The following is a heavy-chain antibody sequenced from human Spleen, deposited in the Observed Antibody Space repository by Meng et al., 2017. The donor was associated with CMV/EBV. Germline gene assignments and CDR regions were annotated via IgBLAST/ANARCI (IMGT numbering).Heavy chain of an antibody. CDR2: ISAYNGNT. V-gene: IGHV1-18*01. CDR3: ARGRGGYYDYVWGSYRSNWFDP. D-gene: IGHD3-16*02. J-gene: IGHJ5*02. Sequence: ASVKVSCKASGYTFTSYGISWVRQAPGQGLEWMGWISAYNGNTNYAQKLQGRVTMTTDTSTSTAYMELRSLRSDDTAVYYCARGRGGYYDYVWGSYRSNWFDPWGQGTLVTVSS. CDR1: GYTFTSYG.